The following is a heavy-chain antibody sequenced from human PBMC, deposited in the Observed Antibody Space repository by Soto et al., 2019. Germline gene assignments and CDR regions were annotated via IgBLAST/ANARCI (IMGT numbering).Heavy chain of an antibody. CDR1: GGSISSGYYY. V-gene: IGHV4-61*01. CDR3: ARDHRRYSGYDGSTYFDY. D-gene: IGHD5-12*01. CDR2: IYYSGST. J-gene: IGHJ4*02. Sequence: SETLSLTCSVSGGSISSGYYYWSWIRQPPGKGLEWIGNIYYSGSTNYNPSLKSRVTISVDTSKNQFSLKLSSVTAADTAVYYCARDHRRYSGYDGSTYFDYWGQGTLVTVSS.